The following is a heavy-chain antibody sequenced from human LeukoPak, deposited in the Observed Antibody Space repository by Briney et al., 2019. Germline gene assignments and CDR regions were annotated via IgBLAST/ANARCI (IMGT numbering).Heavy chain of an antibody. Sequence: GGSLRLSCAASGFTFSSYAMSWVRQAPGKGLEWVSAISGSDGGTYYADSVKGRFTISRDNSKNTLYLQINSLKAEDTAVYYCAKDSIDRWLVPKNFDYWGQGTLVTVSS. J-gene: IGHJ4*02. V-gene: IGHV3-23*01. CDR3: AKDSIDRWLVPKNFDY. CDR1: GFTFSSYA. D-gene: IGHD6-19*01. CDR2: ISGSDGGT.